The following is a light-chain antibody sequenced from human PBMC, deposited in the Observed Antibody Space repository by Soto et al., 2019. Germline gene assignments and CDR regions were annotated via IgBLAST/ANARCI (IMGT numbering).Light chain of an antibody. CDR1: QSLSGN. Sequence: EMVMTQSPATLSVSPGERAPLSCRARQSLSGNLAWYQQQPGQAPRLIIYAASTRATGIPARFSGSGSGTEFILTINSLQPEDFAVYYCQQYNNWPPTWTFGQGTKVDIK. CDR2: AAS. CDR3: QQYNNWPPTWT. V-gene: IGKV3-15*01. J-gene: IGKJ1*01.